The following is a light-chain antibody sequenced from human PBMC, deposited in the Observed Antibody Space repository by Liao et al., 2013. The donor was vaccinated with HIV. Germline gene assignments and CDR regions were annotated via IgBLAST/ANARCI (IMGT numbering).Light chain of an antibody. CDR2: QDS. Sequence: SFELTQSPSVSVSPGQTASITCSGDKLGDRYVCWYQQRPGQSPVLVIYQDSKRPSGIPERFSGSNSGNTATLTISGTQAMDEADYYCQAWDSSTVVFGGGTKLTVL. V-gene: IGLV3-1*01. CDR3: QAWDSSTVV. J-gene: IGLJ2*01. CDR1: KLGDRY.